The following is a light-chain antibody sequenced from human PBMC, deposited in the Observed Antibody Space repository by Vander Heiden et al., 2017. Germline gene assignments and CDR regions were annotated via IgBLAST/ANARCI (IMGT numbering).Light chain of an antibody. CDR3: SSYSGSVI. V-gene: IGLV2-8*01. Sequence: QSALAQPPSASGSPGQSVTISCTGASSDVGDYNSVTWYKQQPGKAPKLIIYDFTKRPARVPDRFSGSKSGNTASLTVSGLQTEDEAVYYRSSYSGSVIFGGGTRLTVL. J-gene: IGLJ2*01. CDR1: SSDVGDYNS. CDR2: DFT.